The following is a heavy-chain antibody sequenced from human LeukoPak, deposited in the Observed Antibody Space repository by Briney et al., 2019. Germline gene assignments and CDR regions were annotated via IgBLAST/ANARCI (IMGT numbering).Heavy chain of an antibody. CDR1: GFTFSSYA. J-gene: IGHJ5*02. V-gene: IGHV3-23*01. CDR3: AKEGVTALRLFDP. Sequence: GGSLRLSCAASGFTFSSYAMNWVRQAPGKGLEWVSESGSGGNTYYADSMKGRFTISRDNSKNTLYLQMNSLRAEDTAVYYCAKEGVTALRLFDPWGQGTLVTVSS. CDR2: SGSGGNT. D-gene: IGHD2-21*02.